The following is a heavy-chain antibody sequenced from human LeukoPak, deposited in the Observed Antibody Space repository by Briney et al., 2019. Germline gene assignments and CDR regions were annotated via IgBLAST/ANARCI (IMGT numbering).Heavy chain of an antibody. J-gene: IGHJ5*02. CDR3: ARDEIAARRRWFDP. CDR1: GFTFSNCY. CDR2: ISSSGSTI. Sequence: GGSLRLSCAASGFTFSNCYMSWIRQAPGKGLEWVSYISSSGSTIYYADSVKGRFTISRDNAENSLYLQMNSLRAEDTAVYYCARDEIAARRRWFDPWGQGTLVTVSS. V-gene: IGHV3-11*01. D-gene: IGHD6-6*01.